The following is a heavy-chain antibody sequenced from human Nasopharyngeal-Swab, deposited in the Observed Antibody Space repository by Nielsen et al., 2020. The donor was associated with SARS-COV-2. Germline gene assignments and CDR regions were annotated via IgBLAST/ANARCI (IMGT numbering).Heavy chain of an antibody. D-gene: IGHD1-1*01. Sequence: ASVKVSCKASGYTFTSNVLNWVRQAPGQGPEYIGWISTKTGAPTYAQAFTGRFVISLDTSVSTTYLQISSLKADDTAVYYCARENQEYANIWIDYWGQRTQVTVSS. V-gene: IGHV7-4-1*02. CDR3: ARENQEYANIWIDY. CDR1: GYTFTSNV. J-gene: IGHJ4*02. CDR2: ISTKTGAP.